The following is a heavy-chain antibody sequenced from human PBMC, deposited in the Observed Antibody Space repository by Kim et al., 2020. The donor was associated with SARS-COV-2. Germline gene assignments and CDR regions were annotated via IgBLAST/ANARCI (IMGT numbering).Heavy chain of an antibody. D-gene: IGHD2-15*01. CDR3: ARPESGGDYVDY. J-gene: IGHJ4*02. Sequence: RYSPSFQGQVTISADKSISTAYLQWSSLKASDTAMYYCARPESGGDYVDYWGQGTLVTVSS. V-gene: IGHV5-51*01.